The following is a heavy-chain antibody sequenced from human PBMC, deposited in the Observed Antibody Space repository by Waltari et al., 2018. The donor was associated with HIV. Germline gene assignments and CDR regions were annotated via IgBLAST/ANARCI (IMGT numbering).Heavy chain of an antibody. J-gene: IGHJ2*01. CDR3: ARNYESYYDDSGKPHWFFDL. CDR2: FYYSGSR. V-gene: IGHV4-39*01. D-gene: IGHD3-22*01. CDR1: GGSISSSYYY. Sequence: QLQLQESGPRLVKPSETLSLTCSVSGGSISSSYYYWGWIRQPPGQGLEWIGNFYYSGSRFYNPLFQSRVIMPVDMSKNLFSLKLSSVTAADTAVYYCARNYESYYDDSGKPHWFFDLWGRGILVTVSS.